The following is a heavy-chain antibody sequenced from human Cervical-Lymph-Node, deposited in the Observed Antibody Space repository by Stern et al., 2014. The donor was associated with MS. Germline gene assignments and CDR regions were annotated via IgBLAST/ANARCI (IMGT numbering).Heavy chain of an antibody. CDR2: IYYSGST. J-gene: IGHJ4*02. CDR3: ARGGGYNSIDY. Sequence: QVQLVESGPGLVKPSETLSLTCTVSGGSISSYYWSWIRQPPGKGLEWIGYIYYSGSTNYNPSLKSRVTISVDTSKNQFSLKLSSVTAADTAVYYCARGGGYNSIDYWGQGTLVTVSS. D-gene: IGHD5-24*01. V-gene: IGHV4-59*01. CDR1: GGSISSYY.